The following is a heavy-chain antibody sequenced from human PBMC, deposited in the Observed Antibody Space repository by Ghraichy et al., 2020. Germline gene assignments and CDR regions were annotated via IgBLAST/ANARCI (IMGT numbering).Heavy chain of an antibody. J-gene: IGHJ4*02. CDR1: GFTFRSYD. CDR2: ISGSGAST. D-gene: IGHD4-11*01. CDR3: AKDTVGEGFFDY. Sequence: GGSLRLSCAASGFTFRSYDMNWVRQAPGKGLEWVSGISGSGASTYYADSVKGRFTISRDNSENTLYLQMSSLRAEDTAVYYCAKDTVGEGFFDYWGQGTQVTVSS. V-gene: IGHV3-23*01.